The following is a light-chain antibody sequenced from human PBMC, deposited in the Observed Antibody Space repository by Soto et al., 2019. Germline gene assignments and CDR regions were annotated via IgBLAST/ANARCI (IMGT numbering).Light chain of an antibody. Sequence: DIQMTQSPSSLSASVGDRVTITCRASQGITNYLAWFQQKPGKVPKLLIYAASTLQSGVPSRFSGSGSGTDFTLTISSLQPEDVATYYCQKYHSAPPTWTFGQGTKVDIK. V-gene: IGKV1-27*01. CDR3: QKYHSAPPTWT. CDR1: QGITNY. CDR2: AAS. J-gene: IGKJ1*01.